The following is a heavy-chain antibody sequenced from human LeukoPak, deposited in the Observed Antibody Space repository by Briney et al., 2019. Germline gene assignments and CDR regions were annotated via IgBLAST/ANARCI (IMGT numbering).Heavy chain of an antibody. CDR2: IDGGGSST. Sequence: PGGSLRLSCAASGFTFSNHWMHWVRQVPGKGLVWVSRIDGGGSSTSYADSVRGRFSISRDNGKSTLYLQMNSLKVEDTAVYYCARVPGSSGGAFVGDYWGHGTLVTVSS. CDR1: GFTFSNHW. V-gene: IGHV3-74*01. J-gene: IGHJ4*01. D-gene: IGHD3-22*01. CDR3: ARVPGSSGGAFVGDY.